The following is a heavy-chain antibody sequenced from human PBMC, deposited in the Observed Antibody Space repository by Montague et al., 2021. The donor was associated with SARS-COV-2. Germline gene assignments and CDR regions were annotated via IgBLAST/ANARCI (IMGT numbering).Heavy chain of an antibody. CDR3: ARAQTTCFIANCVNYFDY. D-gene: IGHD2-2*01. Sequence: SETLSLTCPVPSPWTVSWYSGADRQSTRLNSSHSSHSYYTFCTKYNPSLKSRVTISIDTPKNQFSLKLRSVAAADTAVYFCARAQTTCFIANCVNYFDYWGQGALVTVSS. CDR2: SYYTFCT. CDR1: SPWTVSWY. V-gene: IGHV4-61*08. J-gene: IGHJ4*02.